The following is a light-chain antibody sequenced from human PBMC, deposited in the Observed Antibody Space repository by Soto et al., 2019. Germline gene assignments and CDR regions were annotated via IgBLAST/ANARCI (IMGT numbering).Light chain of an antibody. CDR3: SSYTSNNTLV. V-gene: IGLV2-14*01. J-gene: IGLJ1*01. CDR2: EVR. CDR1: SSDVGGYNY. Sequence: SVLTQPASVSGSPGQSITISCTGTSSDVGGYNYVSWFQQNPGKAPKLVIYEVRNRPSGVSNRFSGSKSGNTASLTISGLQAEDEADYYCSSYTSNNTLVFGTGTKVTVL.